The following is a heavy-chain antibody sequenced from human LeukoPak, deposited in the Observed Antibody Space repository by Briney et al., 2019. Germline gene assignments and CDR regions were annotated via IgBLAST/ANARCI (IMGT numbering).Heavy chain of an antibody. J-gene: IGHJ4*02. V-gene: IGHV3-23*01. CDR1: EFTFSSYA. Sequence: GGSLRLSCAASEFTFSSYAMSWVRQAPGKGLEWVSSISASGGSTYYADSVKGRFTISRDNLKNTLHLQMNSLRAEDTAVYYCPRGSSGPDYWGQGTLVTVSS. D-gene: IGHD6-19*01. CDR3: PRGSSGPDY. CDR2: ISASGGST.